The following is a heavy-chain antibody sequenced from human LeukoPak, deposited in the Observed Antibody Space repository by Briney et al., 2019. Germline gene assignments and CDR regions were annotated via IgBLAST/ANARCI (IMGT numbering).Heavy chain of an antibody. V-gene: IGHV1-2*06. J-gene: IGHJ4*02. D-gene: IGHD3-22*01. CDR3: ARESDSSGYPDY. CDR1: GYTFIDYY. Sequence: ASVKVSCKASGYTFIDYYMHWVRQAPGQGLEWMGQINPNSAGTNYAQEFQGRVTMTRDTSISTAYMKLSRLRSDDTAVYYCARESDSSGYPDYWGQGTLVTVSS. CDR2: INPNSAGT.